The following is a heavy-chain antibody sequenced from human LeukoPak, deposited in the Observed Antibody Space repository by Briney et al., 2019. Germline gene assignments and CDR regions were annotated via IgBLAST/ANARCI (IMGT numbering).Heavy chain of an antibody. J-gene: IGHJ4*02. V-gene: IGHV1-69*04. CDR1: GGTFSSYA. Sequence: SVKVSCKASGGTFSSYAISWVRQAPGQGLEWMGRIIPILGIANYAQKFQGRVTITADKSTSTAYMELSSLRSEDTAVYYCASLWFGELVDYWGQGTLVTVSS. D-gene: IGHD3-10*01. CDR2: IIPILGIA. CDR3: ASLWFGELVDY.